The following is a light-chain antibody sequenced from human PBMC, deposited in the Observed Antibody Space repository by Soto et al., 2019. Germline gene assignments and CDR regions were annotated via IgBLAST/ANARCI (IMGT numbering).Light chain of an antibody. CDR2: AAS. J-gene: IGKJ4*01. Sequence: DLQMTQSPSSLSASVGARVTITCRANQSITTYLNWYQQKPGKAPKVLIYAASSLQSGVPSRFSVIVSGTDLTLNLSCLQSEDGATYDGQQYYSYPLTFGGGTKVDIK. CDR1: QSITTY. V-gene: IGKV1-39*01. CDR3: QQYYSYPLT.